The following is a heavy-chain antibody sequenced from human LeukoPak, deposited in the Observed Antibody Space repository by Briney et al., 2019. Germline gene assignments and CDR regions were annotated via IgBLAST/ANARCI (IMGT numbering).Heavy chain of an antibody. CDR3: ARELRGYSYGYFDY. Sequence: PSETLSLTCAVYGGSFSGYYWSWIRQPPGKGLEWIGEINHSGSTNHNPSLKSRVTISVDTSKNQFSLKLSSVTAADTAVYYCARELRGYSYGYFDYWGQGTLVTVSS. J-gene: IGHJ4*02. V-gene: IGHV4-34*01. CDR2: INHSGST. D-gene: IGHD5-18*01. CDR1: GGSFSGYY.